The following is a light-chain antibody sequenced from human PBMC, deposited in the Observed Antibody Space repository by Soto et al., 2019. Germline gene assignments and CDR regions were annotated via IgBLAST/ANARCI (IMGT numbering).Light chain of an antibody. CDR1: QSVSSNY. V-gene: IGKV3-11*01. CDR2: DAY. J-gene: IGKJ4*01. Sequence: EIVLTQSPGTLSLSPGERATLSCRASQSVSSNYVAWYQQKPGQTPKVLIFDAYNRATGIPGRFSGSGSGTDFTLTISSLEPEDFAVYYCQQRSNWPLTFGGGTKVDIK. CDR3: QQRSNWPLT.